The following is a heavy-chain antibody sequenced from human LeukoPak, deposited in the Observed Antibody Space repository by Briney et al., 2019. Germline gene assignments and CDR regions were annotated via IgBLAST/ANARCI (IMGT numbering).Heavy chain of an antibody. J-gene: IGHJ3*02. CDR2: INPKSGGT. V-gene: IGHV1-2*02. CDR1: GYTFTTYA. Sequence: ASVKVSCKASGYTFTTYAMNWVRRAPGQGLEWMGWINPKSGGTNYAQKFQGRVTMTRDTSISTAYMDMSSLRSDDTAVYYCARNLWFGESSDAFDMWGQGTMVTVSS. CDR3: ARNLWFGESSDAFDM. D-gene: IGHD3-10*01.